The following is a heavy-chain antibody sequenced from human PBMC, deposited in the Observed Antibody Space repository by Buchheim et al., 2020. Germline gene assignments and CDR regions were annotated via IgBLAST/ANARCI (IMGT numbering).Heavy chain of an antibody. Sequence: QVQLVQSGAEVKKPGASVKVPCKASGYTFTGNYVHWVRLAPGQGLEWMGWISPSSGGTKYAQKFQGRVTMTSDTSISTAYMELSSLRSDDTAVYYCARKVAVSTIGYYFDYWGQGTL. CDR2: ISPSSGGT. CDR3: ARKVAVSTIGYYFDY. V-gene: IGHV1-2*02. D-gene: IGHD5/OR15-5a*01. J-gene: IGHJ4*02. CDR1: GYTFTGNY.